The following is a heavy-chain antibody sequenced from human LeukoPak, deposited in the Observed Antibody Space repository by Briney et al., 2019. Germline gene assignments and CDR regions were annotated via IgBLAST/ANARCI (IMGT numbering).Heavy chain of an antibody. CDR1: GFTFSCYW. CDR2: INSDGSST. D-gene: IGHD1-26*01. V-gene: IGHV3-74*01. CDR3: ARPRYSGSYFDY. Sequence: GSLRLSCAASGFTFSCYWMHWVRQAPGKGLVWVSRINSDGSSTSYADSVKGRFTISRDNAKNTLYLQMNSLRAEDTAVYYCARPRYSGSYFDYWGQGTLVTVSS. J-gene: IGHJ4*02.